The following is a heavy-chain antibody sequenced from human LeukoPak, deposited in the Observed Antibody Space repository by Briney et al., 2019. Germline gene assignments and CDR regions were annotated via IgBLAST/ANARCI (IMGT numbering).Heavy chain of an antibody. D-gene: IGHD3-16*02. CDR2: INHSGST. V-gene: IGHV4-34*01. Sequence: SETLSLTCAVYGGSFSGYYWSWIRQPPGKGLEWIGEINHSGSTNYNPSLESRVTISGDPSENLFSLKLSSVTAADTAVYYCARAHVWGSYRLYYFDYWGQGTLVTVSS. CDR3: ARAHVWGSYRLYYFDY. CDR1: GGSFSGYY. J-gene: IGHJ4*02.